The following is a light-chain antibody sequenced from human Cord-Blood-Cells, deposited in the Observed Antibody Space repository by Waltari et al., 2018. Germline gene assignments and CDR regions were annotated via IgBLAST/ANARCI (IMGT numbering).Light chain of an antibody. Sequence: QSALTQPRPVSGSPGQSVTISCTGPSSDVGGFNYVSWYQQHPGKAPKLMIYDVSKRPSGVPDRFSGSKSGNTASLTISGLQAEDEADYYCCSYAGSYVFGTGTKVTVL. CDR2: DVS. J-gene: IGLJ1*01. CDR1: SSDVGGFNY. V-gene: IGLV2-11*01. CDR3: CSYAGSYV.